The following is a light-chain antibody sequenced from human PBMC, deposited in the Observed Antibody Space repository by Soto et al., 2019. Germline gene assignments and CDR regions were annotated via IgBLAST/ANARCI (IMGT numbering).Light chain of an antibody. J-gene: IGKJ4*01. V-gene: IGKV2-28*01. CDR3: MQSLQTPLT. Sequence: DIVMTQSPLSLPVTPGEPASISCRSSQNLLHSNGYNYLDWYLQKPGQSPQLLIFLGSNRASGVPDMFSGSGSGTDFTPKISRVEAEDVGVYYCMQSLQTPLTFGGGTKVESK. CDR2: LGS. CDR1: QNLLHSNGYNY.